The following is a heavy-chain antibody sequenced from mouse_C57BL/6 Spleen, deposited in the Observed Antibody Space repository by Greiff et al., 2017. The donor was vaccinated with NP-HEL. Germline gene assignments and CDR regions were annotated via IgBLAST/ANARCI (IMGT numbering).Heavy chain of an antibody. D-gene: IGHD1-1*01. CDR3: TGFTTVVRAMDY. CDR1: GYTFTDFE. V-gene: IGHV1-15*01. J-gene: IGHJ4*01. Sequence: QVQLQQSGAELVRPGASVTLSCKASGYTFTDFEMHWVKQTPVHGMEWIGAIDPETGGTAYNQKFKGKAILTADKSSSTAYMELRSLTSEDSAVYYCTGFTTVVRAMDYWGQGTSVTVSS. CDR2: IDPETGGT.